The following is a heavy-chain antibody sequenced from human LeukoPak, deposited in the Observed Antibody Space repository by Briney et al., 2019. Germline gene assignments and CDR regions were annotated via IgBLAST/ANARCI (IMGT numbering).Heavy chain of an antibody. Sequence: SETLSLTCGVSGYSISSGYHWGWIRQPTGKGLEWIGSMSHSGSTYYNPSLKSRVTISVDTSKNQFSLKLSSVTAADTAVYYCARLLMITFGGVIVSYFDYWGQGTLVTVSS. V-gene: IGHV4-38-2*01. CDR3: ARLLMITFGGVIVSYFDY. CDR2: MSHSGST. J-gene: IGHJ4*02. CDR1: GYSISSGYH. D-gene: IGHD3-16*02.